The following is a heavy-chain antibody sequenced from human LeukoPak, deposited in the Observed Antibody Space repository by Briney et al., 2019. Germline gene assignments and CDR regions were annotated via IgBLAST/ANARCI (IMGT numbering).Heavy chain of an antibody. J-gene: IGHJ4*02. CDR1: GFTFRNYG. CDR3: VKDPLPQYFRGGEALFDY. D-gene: IGHD2-15*01. V-gene: IGHV3-33*03. CDR2: IWDDGTNQ. Sequence: GRSLRLSCAVSGFTFRNYGIHWVRQAPGKGLEWVAHIWDDGTNQDYVDSVKGRFTISRDNAKNFLYLQMNSLGPDDTAIYYCVKDPLPQYFRGGEALFDYWGQGALVSVSS.